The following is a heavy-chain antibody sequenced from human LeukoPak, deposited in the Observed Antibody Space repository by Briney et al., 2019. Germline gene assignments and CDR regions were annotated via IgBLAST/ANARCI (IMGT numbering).Heavy chain of an antibody. Sequence: GGSLRLSCAASGFTFSSYAMSWVRQAPGKGLEWVSAISGSGGSTYYTDFVKGRCTISRDNSKNTLYLQMNSLRAEDTAVYYCAKCPGVSQQLVDYWGQGTLVTVSS. V-gene: IGHV3-23*01. CDR2: ISGSGGST. CDR3: AKCPGVSQQLVDY. CDR1: GFTFSSYA. J-gene: IGHJ4*02. D-gene: IGHD6-13*01.